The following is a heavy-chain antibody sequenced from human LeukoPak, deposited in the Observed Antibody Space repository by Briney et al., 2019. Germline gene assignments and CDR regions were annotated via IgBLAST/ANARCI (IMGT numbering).Heavy chain of an antibody. J-gene: IGHJ3*02. Sequence: PGGSLRLSCEGSAFIFSGHWMNWVRQTPGKGLEWVANIKQDGSEKYYVASVKGRFTIARDNAKNSLYLQMNSLRAEDTAVCYCARVNPLMAPGAFDIWGQGTMVTVSS. CDR2: IKQDGSEK. V-gene: IGHV3-7*01. CDR3: ARVNPLMAPGAFDI. CDR1: AFIFSGHW. D-gene: IGHD2-8*01.